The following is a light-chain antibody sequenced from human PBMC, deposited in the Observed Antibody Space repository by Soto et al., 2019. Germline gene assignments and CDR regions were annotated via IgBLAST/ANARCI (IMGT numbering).Light chain of an antibody. CDR2: WAS. CDR1: QSVLYSSNNKNY. V-gene: IGKV4-1*01. CDR3: QQYHSTPKT. Sequence: DIVMTQSPDSLAVSLGERATINCKSSQSVLYSSNNKNYLAWYQQKPGQPPKLLIYWASTREFGVPDRFSGSGSGTDFTLTISSLRAEDVAVYYCQQYHSTPKTFGQGTKVEIK. J-gene: IGKJ1*01.